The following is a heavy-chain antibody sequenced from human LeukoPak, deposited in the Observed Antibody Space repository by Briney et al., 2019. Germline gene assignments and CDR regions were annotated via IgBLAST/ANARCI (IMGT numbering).Heavy chain of an antibody. CDR2: IIPIFGTA. D-gene: IGHD3-3*01. J-gene: IGHJ4*02. CDR3: ASGPNVLRFLYFDY. Sequence: GASVKVSCKASGGTFSSYAISWVRQAPGQGLEWMGGIIPIFGTANYAQKFQGRVTITTDESTSTAYMELSSLRSEDTAVYYCASGPNVLRFLYFDYWGQGTLVTVSS. V-gene: IGHV1-69*05. CDR1: GGTFSSYA.